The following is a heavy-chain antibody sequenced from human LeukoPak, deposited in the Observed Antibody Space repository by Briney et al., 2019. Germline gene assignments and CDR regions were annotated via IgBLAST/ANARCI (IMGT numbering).Heavy chain of an antibody. V-gene: IGHV5-51*01. J-gene: IGHJ6*02. D-gene: IGHD4-17*01. CDR3: ARPSGAYYFGMDV. CDR2: IYPGDSDT. Sequence: GESLKISCKGSGYRFTSYWIGWVRQMPGKGLEWMGIIYPGDSDTRYSPSFQGQVTISADKSISTAYLQWSSLKASDTAIYYCARPSGAYYFGMDVWGQGTTVTVSS. CDR1: GYRFTSYW.